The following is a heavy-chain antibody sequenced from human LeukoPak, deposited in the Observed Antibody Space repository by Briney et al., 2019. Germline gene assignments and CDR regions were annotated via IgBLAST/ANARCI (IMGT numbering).Heavy chain of an antibody. CDR2: ISGSGATT. D-gene: IGHD5-24*01. J-gene: IGHJ4*02. CDR1: GFRFGGSA. CDR3: AKDRAGYNVKGSDY. V-gene: IGHV3-23*01. Sequence: GRSLRLSCAAAGFRFGGSAMASVRQAPGKGLEWVSSISGSGATTNYADSVKGRFTISRDNSKYTLDLQMNTLRVEDTALYYCAKDRAGYNVKGSDYWGQGTLVTVSS.